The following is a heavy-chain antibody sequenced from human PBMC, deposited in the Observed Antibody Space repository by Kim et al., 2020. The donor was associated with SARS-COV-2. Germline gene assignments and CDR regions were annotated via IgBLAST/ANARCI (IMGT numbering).Heavy chain of an antibody. J-gene: IGHJ3*02. V-gene: IGHV5-51*01. CDR1: GYSFTSYW. Sequence: GESLKISCKGSGYSFTSYWIGWVRQMPGKGLEWMGIIYPGDSDTRYSPSFQGQVTISADKSISTAYLQWSSLKASDTAMYYCASTHDYGDHDDAFDIWGQGTMVTVSS. CDR2: IYPGDSDT. D-gene: IGHD4-17*01. CDR3: ASTHDYGDHDDAFDI.